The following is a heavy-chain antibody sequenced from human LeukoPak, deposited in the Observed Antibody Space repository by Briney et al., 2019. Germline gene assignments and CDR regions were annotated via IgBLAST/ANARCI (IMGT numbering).Heavy chain of an antibody. CDR3: ARHVGSGSLYYYYYMDV. CDR1: GGSISSYY. Sequence: SETLSLTCTVSGGSISSYYWSWIRQPPGKGLEWIGYIYYSGSTYYNPSLKSRVTISVDTSKNQFSLKLSSVTAADTAVYYCARHVGSGSLYYYYYMDVWGKGTTVTISS. J-gene: IGHJ6*03. V-gene: IGHV4-59*08. D-gene: IGHD3-10*01. CDR2: IYYSGST.